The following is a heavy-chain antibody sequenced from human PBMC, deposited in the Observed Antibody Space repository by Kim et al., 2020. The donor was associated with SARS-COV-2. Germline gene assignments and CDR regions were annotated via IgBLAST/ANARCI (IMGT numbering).Heavy chain of an antibody. D-gene: IGHD3-22*01. J-gene: IGHJ6*02. CDR2: ISGSGGST. V-gene: IGHV3-23*01. CDR3: AKVRQEYYDSSGYYYPSYYYYGMDV. CDR1: GFTFSSYA. Sequence: GGSLRLSCAASGFTFSSYAMSWVRQAPGKGLEWVSAISGSGGSTYYADSVKGRFTISRDNSKNTLYLQMNSLRAEDTAVYYCAKVRQEYYDSSGYYYPSYYYYGMDVWGQGTTVTVSS.